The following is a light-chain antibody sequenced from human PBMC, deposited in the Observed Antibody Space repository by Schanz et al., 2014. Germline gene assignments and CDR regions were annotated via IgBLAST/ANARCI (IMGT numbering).Light chain of an antibody. CDR1: QSISAW. J-gene: IGKJ2*01. V-gene: IGKV1-5*03. Sequence: DIQMTQSPSTLSASVGDRVTLTCRASQSISAWLAWYQQKPGMAPKLLIYQASSLQSGVPSRFSGSGSGTEFTLTITSLQPDDFATYYCQHETFGQGTKLEIK. CDR3: QHET. CDR2: QAS.